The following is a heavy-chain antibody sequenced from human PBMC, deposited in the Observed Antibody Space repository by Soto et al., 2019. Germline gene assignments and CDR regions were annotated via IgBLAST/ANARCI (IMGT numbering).Heavy chain of an antibody. J-gene: IGHJ6*02. V-gene: IGHV3-21*06. D-gene: IGHD2-2*01. CDR2: ISGGGSYI. CDR3: ARDSDCHSTSCFFPPHV. CDR1: GFTFSSYS. Sequence: GGSLRLSCAASGFTFSSYSMNWVRQVPGKGLEWVSGISGGGSYIFYADSVQGRFSISRDNPKNSLFLEMNSLRVEDTAVYYCARDSDCHSTSCFFPPHVWGQGTTVTVSS.